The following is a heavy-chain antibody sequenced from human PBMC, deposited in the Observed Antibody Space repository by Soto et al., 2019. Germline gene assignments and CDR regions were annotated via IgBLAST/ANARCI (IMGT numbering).Heavy chain of an antibody. D-gene: IGHD6-13*01. V-gene: IGHV3-23*01. Sequence: GGSLRLSCAASGFTFSSYAMSWVRQAPGKGLEWVSAISGSGGSTYYADSVKGRFTISRDNSKNTLYLQMNSLRAEDTAVYYCANIQTRIAAAGTMDYWGQGTLVTVSS. CDR2: ISGSGGST. CDR3: ANIQTRIAAAGTMDY. J-gene: IGHJ4*02. CDR1: GFTFSSYA.